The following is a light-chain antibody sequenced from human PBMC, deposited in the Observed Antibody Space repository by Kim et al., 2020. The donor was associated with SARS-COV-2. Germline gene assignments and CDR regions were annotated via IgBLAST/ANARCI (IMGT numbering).Light chain of an antibody. J-gene: IGKJ2*02. CDR2: GAS. CDR1: KPINIH. V-gene: IGKV1-39*01. Sequence: LSASVGDTVTSTWRAKKPINIHISWYQQPPGGATHLLNSGASMLSSGVSSRFISSASGAEFTLTISRLPPEDVASYYCQQYYTPRTFGQGTKLEI. CDR3: QQYYTPRT.